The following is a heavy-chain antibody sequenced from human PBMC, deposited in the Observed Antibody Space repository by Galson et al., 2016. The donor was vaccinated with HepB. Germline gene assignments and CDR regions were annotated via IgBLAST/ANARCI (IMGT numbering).Heavy chain of an antibody. CDR3: ARASGIAAGNWFDP. V-gene: IGHV4-31*03. Sequence: TLSLTCTVTGGSISSSGCYWSWIRQHPGKGLEWIGYIYYSGRTFSNPSLKSRLAISVDTSKNQFSLKLRSVTAADTAIYYCARASGIAAGNWFDPWGQGILVTVSA. J-gene: IGHJ5*02. CDR2: IYYSGRT. CDR1: GGSISSSGCY. D-gene: IGHD6-13*01.